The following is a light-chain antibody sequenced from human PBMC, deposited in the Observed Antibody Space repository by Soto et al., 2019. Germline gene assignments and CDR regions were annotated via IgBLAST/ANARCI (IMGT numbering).Light chain of an antibody. Sequence: EIVLTQSPGTLSLSPGERATFSCRASQSVSSSYIAWYQQKRGQAPRRLIYGASTRATGIPDRFSGSGSGTDFTLTISRLEPEDFALYYCQQYHTSPLTFGQGTKVDIK. CDR2: GAS. CDR1: QSVSSSY. V-gene: IGKV3-20*01. J-gene: IGKJ1*01. CDR3: QQYHTSPLT.